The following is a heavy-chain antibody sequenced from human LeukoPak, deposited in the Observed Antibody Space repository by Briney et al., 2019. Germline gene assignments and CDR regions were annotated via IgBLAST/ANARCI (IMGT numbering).Heavy chain of an antibody. CDR3: ARLVDGIYTRVDS. CDR1: RGSISPDH. Sequence: SETLSLTCTVSRGSISPDHCAWIRQPPGKGLEWIGYIFYTGRARYNPSLESRVTLTVDMSKNQVSLKLRSVTAADTAIYYCARLVDGIYTRVDSWGQGTLVAVPS. J-gene: IGHJ4*02. D-gene: IGHD1-26*01. V-gene: IGHV4-59*08. CDR2: IFYTGRA.